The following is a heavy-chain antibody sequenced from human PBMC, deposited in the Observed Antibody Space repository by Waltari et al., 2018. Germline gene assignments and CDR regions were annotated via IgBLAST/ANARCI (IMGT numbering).Heavy chain of an antibody. D-gene: IGHD3-22*01. J-gene: IGHJ4*02. CDR2: STHDGST. CDR3: ARTPLSTVVTYFDY. Sequence: QVQLQQGGAGLLKPSETLSLTCTVYGASFSGYYWGWIRQPPGKGLEWIGESTHDGSTNYNPSLKSRFTISVDTSKSQFSLRLRSVTASDTAVYYCARTPLSTVVTYFDYWGQGTLVTVSS. V-gene: IGHV4-34*01. CDR1: GASFSGYY.